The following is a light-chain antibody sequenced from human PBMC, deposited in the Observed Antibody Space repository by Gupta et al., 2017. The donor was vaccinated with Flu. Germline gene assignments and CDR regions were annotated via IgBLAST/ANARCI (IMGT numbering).Light chain of an antibody. CDR3: AAWAASLRVLL. V-gene: IGLV1-47*01. Sequence: QSVLTQPPSASGTPGRRFVISCSGSSSNIGSNSVYWYQQLPGEAPKLLIAKNTQRPSGVTDRFSGSRSGNSASLAIGGLRSEEEADYYCAAWAASLRVLLFGTGTKVAVL. CDR2: KNT. J-gene: IGLJ1*01. CDR1: SSNIGSNS.